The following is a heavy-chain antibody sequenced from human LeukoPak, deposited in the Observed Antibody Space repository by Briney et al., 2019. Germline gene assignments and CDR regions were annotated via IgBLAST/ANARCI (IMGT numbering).Heavy chain of an antibody. V-gene: IGHV3-23*01. J-gene: IGHJ4*02. CDR2: MSGDATST. Sequence: GGSLRLSCAASGFTFSSFAMNWVRQAPGKGLEWVSTMSGDATSTYYADPVKGRFTISRDNSKNTLYLQMNSLRAEDTAVYYCAKRTSGSSWYSSDYWGQGTLVTVSS. CDR1: GFTFSSFA. D-gene: IGHD6-13*01. CDR3: AKRTSGSSWYSSDY.